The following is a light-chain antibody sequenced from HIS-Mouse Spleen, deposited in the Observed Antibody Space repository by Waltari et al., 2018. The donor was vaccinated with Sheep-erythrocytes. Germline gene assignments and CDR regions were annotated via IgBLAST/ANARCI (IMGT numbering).Light chain of an antibody. J-gene: IGLJ2*01. V-gene: IGLV3-19*01. CDR3: NSRDSSGKV. Sequence: SSELTQDPAVSVALGQTVRITWQGDSLRSYYASWYQQKPGQAPVLFIYGKNNRPSGIPDRFSGSSSGNTASLTITGAQAEDEADYYCNSRDSSGKVFGGGTKLTVL. CDR1: SLRSYY. CDR2: GKN.